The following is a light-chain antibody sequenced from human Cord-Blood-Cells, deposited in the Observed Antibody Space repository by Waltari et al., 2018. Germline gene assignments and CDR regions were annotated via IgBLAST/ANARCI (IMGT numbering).Light chain of an antibody. CDR3: QQRSNRPLT. CDR1: QSVSSY. CDR2: GAS. V-gene: IGKV3-11*01. J-gene: IGKJ4*01. Sequence: EIVLTHSPATLSLSPGERATLSCRASQSVSSYLAWYQQKPGQAPRLLIYGASNRATGIPARFSGSGSGTDFTLTISSLEPEDFAVYYCQQRSNRPLTFGGGTKVEIK.